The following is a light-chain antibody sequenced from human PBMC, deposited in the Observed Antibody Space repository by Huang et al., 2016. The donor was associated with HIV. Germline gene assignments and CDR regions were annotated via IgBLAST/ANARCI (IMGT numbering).Light chain of an antibody. CDR3: QLYNNWPPMYT. Sequence: EIMMTQSPATLSVSPGERATLSCRASQSVTSNLAWYQQKPGQAPRLLIYGASTRATGIPAMFSGSGSGTEFTLTISSLQSEDFAVYYCQLYNNWPPMYTFGQGTKLEIK. CDR1: QSVTSN. V-gene: IGKV3-15*01. J-gene: IGKJ2*01. CDR2: GAS.